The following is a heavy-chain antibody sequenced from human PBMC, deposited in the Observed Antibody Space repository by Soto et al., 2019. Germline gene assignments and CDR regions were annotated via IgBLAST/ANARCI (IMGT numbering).Heavy chain of an antibody. CDR1: GFTFNIYA. CDR2: ISNSGST. V-gene: IGHV3-23*01. J-gene: IGHJ4*02. Sequence: EVQVLESGGALVQPGGSLRLSCSASGFTFNIYAMSWVRQVPGKGLEWVSTISNSGSTHSAASVKGRFTISRDNSKKTVYLQMNSLRAEDTAVYYCAKLLGISGWSFDYWGQGTLVTVSS. CDR3: AKLLGISGWSFDY. D-gene: IGHD3-22*01.